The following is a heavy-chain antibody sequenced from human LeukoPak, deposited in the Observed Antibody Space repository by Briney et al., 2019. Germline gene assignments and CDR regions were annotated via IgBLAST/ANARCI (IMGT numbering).Heavy chain of an antibody. Sequence: GASVKVSCKASGYTFTSYYMHWVRHAPGQGLEWMGIINPSGGSTSYAQKFQGRVTMTRDTSTSTVYMELSSLRSEDTAVYYCARDRQDYGYFDYWGQGTLVTVSS. CDR2: INPSGGST. V-gene: IGHV1-46*01. CDR3: ARDRQDYGYFDY. J-gene: IGHJ4*02. CDR1: GYTFTSYY. D-gene: IGHD4-17*01.